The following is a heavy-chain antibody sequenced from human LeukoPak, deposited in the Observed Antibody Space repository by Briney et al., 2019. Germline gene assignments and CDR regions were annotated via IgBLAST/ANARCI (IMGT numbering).Heavy chain of an antibody. CDR1: GGSISSYQ. J-gene: IGHJ4*02. D-gene: IGHD4-11*01. CDR2: IYYSGSA. CDR3: ARDPLDYLGERGGFDY. V-gene: IGHV4-59*01. Sequence: SETLSLTCTVSGGSISSYQWSWIRQPPGKGLEWIGNIYYSGSANYNPSLKSRVTISVDTSKNQFSLKLSSVTAADTAVYYCARDPLDYLGERGGFDYWGQGTLVTVSS.